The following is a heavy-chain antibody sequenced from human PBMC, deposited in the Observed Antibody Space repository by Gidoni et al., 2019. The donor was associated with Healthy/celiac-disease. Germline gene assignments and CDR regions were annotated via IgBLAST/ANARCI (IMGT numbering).Heavy chain of an antibody. Sequence: QVQLVESGGGVVQPGRSLRPSCAASGSTFSSFALHWVRQAPGKGLEWVAVISYDGSNKYYADSVKGRFTISRDNSKNTLYLQMNSLRAEDTAVYYCARGGRYCSGGSCYYYGMDVWGQGTTVTVSS. D-gene: IGHD2-15*01. J-gene: IGHJ6*02. CDR1: GSTFSSFA. V-gene: IGHV3-30-3*01. CDR3: ARGGRYCSGGSCYYYGMDV. CDR2: ISYDGSNK.